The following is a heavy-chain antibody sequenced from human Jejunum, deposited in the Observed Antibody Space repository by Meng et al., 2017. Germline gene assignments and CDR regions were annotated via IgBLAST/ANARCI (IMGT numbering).Heavy chain of an antibody. CDR1: GFTFSGYS. D-gene: IGHD3-10*01. V-gene: IGHV3-21*01. J-gene: IGHJ3*02. CDR3: AKGRSRSYHRGDAFDI. CDR2: ISSNSKYI. Sequence: GGSLRLSCATSGFTFSGYSINWVRQAPGKGLEWVSFISSNSKYIYYANSVKGLFTTSGDNAKNSLYLQMNSLRAEHTAVYYCAKGRSRSYHRGDAFDIWGQGTMVTVSS.